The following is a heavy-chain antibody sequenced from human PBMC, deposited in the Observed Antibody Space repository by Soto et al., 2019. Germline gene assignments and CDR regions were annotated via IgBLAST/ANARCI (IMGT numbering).Heavy chain of an antibody. CDR2: IYYSGST. J-gene: IGHJ6*03. V-gene: IGHV4-59*08. CDR3: ARSADYSGYYYYMDV. CDR1: GGSISSYY. D-gene: IGHD4-4*01. Sequence: SETLSLTCTVSGGSISSYYWSWIRQPPGKGLEWIGYIYYSGSTNYNPSLKSRVTISVDTSQNQFSLKLSSVTAADTAVYYCARSADYSGYYYYMDVWGKGTTVTVSS.